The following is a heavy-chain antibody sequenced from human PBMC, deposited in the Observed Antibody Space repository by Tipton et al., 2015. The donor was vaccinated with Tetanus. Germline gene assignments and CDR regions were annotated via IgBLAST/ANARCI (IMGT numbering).Heavy chain of an antibody. CDR2: IVGSGVAT. CDR1: GFMFSSYG. Sequence: SLRLSCAGSGFMFSSYGMSWVRQSPGKGLEWVSLIVGSGVATYYADSVRGRFSISRDNSKKTLYLQMNSLRVDDTATYYCAKSFSGGTSYQYTMDVWGQGTTVTVSS. J-gene: IGHJ6*02. V-gene: IGHV3-23*01. CDR3: AKSFSGGTSYQYTMDV. D-gene: IGHD6-19*01.